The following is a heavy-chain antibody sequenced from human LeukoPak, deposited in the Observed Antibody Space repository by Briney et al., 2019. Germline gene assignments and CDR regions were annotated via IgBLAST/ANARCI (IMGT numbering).Heavy chain of an antibody. V-gene: IGHV3-30*18. J-gene: IGHJ3*01. CDR1: GFTFSSYG. D-gene: IGHD3-9*01. CDR2: ISYDGSNK. CDR3: VKFRGKDGVRDSFDMS. Sequence: RSGGSLRLSCAASGFTFSSYGMHWVRQAPGKGLEWVAVISYDGSNKYYADSVKGRCTISRDNSQNTLHLQLNNLRVDDTAIYYCVKFRGKDGVRDSFDMSWGQGTWVTVS.